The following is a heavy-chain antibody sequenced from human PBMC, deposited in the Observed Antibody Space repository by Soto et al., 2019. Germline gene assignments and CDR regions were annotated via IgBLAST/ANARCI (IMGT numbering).Heavy chain of an antibody. CDR2: VSYDEITK. Sequence: QVQLVESGGGVVQPGRSLRLSCAASGFTFSSYGMNWVRQAPGKGLEWVAVVSYDEITKYYADSVKGRFTISRDNSKNTVYLQMNSLRPEDTAVYCCAKPLGLLRRAMAQGSDYWGQGTLVTVSS. CDR1: GFTFSSYG. D-gene: IGHD5-18*01. J-gene: IGHJ4*02. V-gene: IGHV3-30*18. CDR3: AKPLGLLRRAMAQGSDY.